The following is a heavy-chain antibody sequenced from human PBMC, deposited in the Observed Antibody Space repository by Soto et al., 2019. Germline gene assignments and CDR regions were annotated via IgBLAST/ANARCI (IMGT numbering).Heavy chain of an antibody. V-gene: IGHV1-18*01. CDR3: ARGRPWSYGDYVWNAFDI. CDR1: GYTFTSYG. CDR2: ISAYNGNT. D-gene: IGHD4-17*01. Sequence: ASVKVSCKASGYTFTSYGISWVRQAPGQGLEWMGWISAYNGNTNYAQKLQGRVTMTTDTSTSTAYIELRSLRSDDTAVYYCARGRPWSYGDYVWNAFDIWGQGTMVTVSS. J-gene: IGHJ3*02.